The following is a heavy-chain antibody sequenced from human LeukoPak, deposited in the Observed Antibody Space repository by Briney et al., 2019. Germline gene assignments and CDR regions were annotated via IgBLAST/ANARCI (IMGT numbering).Heavy chain of an antibody. CDR2: IKDDGSVK. CDR1: GFSFSSFW. CDR3: AREVVATASAFDC. V-gene: IGHV3-7*03. J-gene: IGHJ4*02. Sequence: GGSLRLSCTASGFSFSSFWMSWVRQAPGKGLEWVANIKDDGSVKNHVDSLKGRFSISRDNTRNSLYLQISSLRAEDTAVYYCAREVVATASAFDCWGQGTLVTVSS. D-gene: IGHD2-21*01.